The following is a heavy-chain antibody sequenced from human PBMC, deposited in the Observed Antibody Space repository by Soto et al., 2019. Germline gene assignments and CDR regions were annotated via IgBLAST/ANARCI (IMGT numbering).Heavy chain of an antibody. V-gene: IGHV4-4*02. CDR2: IYHSGST. J-gene: IGHJ3*02. Sequence: SETLSLPCTVSAGSTSSSNWWSWVRQPPGKGLEWIGEIYHSGSTNYNPSLQRRVTISVDKSENQFSLKMRSVTAADTAVYYCARSPSSSWYEGGAFDIWGQGTMVTVSS. CDR3: ARSPSSSWYEGGAFDI. D-gene: IGHD6-13*01. CDR1: AGSTSSSNW.